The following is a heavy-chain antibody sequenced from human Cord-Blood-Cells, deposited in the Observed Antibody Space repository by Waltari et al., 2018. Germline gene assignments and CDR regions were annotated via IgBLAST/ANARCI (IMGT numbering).Heavy chain of an antibody. CDR1: GFTFSSYA. Sequence: QVQLVESGGGVVQPGRSLRLSCAASGFTFSSYAMHWVRQAPGKGLGWVAVISYDGSNKYYADSVKGRFTISRDNSKNTLYLQMNSLRAEDTAVYYCARPRYSSSYFDYWGQGTLVTVSS. V-gene: IGHV3-30-3*01. J-gene: IGHJ4*02. CDR2: ISYDGSNK. CDR3: ARPRYSSSYFDY. D-gene: IGHD6-6*01.